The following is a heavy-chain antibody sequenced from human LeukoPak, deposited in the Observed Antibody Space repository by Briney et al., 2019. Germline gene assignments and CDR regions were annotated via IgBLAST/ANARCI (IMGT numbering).Heavy chain of an antibody. J-gene: IGHJ2*01. V-gene: IGHV4-39*01. CDR2: IYYSGST. CDR1: DGSFTSGNYY. Sequence: PSETLSLTCTVSDGSFTSGNYYWGWIRQPPGKGLEWIATIYYSGSTIYTPSLKSRLAISRDTSSDQFSLRLTSVTAADTAVYYCARQTEPDYKTSGWYFDLWGRGTLVTVSS. CDR3: ARQTEPDYKTSGWYFDL. D-gene: IGHD1-14*01.